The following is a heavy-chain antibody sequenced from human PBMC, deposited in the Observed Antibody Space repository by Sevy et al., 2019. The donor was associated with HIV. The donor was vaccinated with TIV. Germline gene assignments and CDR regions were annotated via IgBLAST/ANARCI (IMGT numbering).Heavy chain of an antibody. CDR3: EWHLSGYYSSGMDV. CDR1: GYSFTNHW. D-gene: IGHD3-9*01. V-gene: IGHV5-51*01. CDR2: IYPGYSDT. J-gene: IGHJ6*02. Sequence: GESLKISCKGSGYSFTNHWIAWVRQMPGRSLEWMGIIYPGYSDTTYSPSFQGQVTITADKSISTTYLQCTSLKASDTALYYCEWHLSGYYSSGMDVWGQGTTVTVSS.